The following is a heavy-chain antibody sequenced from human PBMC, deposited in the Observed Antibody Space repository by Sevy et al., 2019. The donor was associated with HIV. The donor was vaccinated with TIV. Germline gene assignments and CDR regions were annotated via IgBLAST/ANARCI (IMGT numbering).Heavy chain of an antibody. CDR3: ARDSTTRPRVLDY. J-gene: IGHJ4*02. Sequence: SETLSLTCSVSGGSISSYFWTWVRQSPGKGLEWIGNIYFTGNTDYSPALKSRVILSLDTPKGQFSLTLKSVTAADTAIYFCARDSTTRPRVLDYWGQGTLVTVSS. D-gene: IGHD1-1*01. CDR2: IYFTGNT. CDR1: GGSISSYF. V-gene: IGHV4-59*01.